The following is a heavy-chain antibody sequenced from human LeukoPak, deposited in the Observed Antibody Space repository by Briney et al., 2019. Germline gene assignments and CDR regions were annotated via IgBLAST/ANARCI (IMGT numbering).Heavy chain of an antibody. CDR1: GYTFTTYG. CDR2: ISGYNGNT. Sequence: ASVKVSCKTSGYTFTTYGISWVRQAPGQGLEWMGWISGYNGNTNYAQKLQGRVTMTTDTSTSTAHTELRSLRSDDTAVYYCARGGDGHRWGRRFDAFDIWGQGTMVTVSS. J-gene: IGHJ3*02. CDR3: ARGGDGHRWGRRFDAFDI. V-gene: IGHV1-18*01. D-gene: IGHD7-27*01.